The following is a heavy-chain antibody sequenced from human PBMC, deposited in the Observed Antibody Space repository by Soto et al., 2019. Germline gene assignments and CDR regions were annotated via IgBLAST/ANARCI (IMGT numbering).Heavy chain of an antibody. Sequence: QVQLQESGPGLVKPSQTLSLTCTVSGGSIKNSGYYWSWIRQHPEKGLEWIGYISYSGSTDYAPSLKSGVTMSVDTSKNQFFLNLTSVTAADTAVYYCGRDAVTKRDFYYYGMDVWGRGTTVTVSS. CDR1: GGSIKNSGYY. CDR3: GRDAVTKRDFYYYGMDV. D-gene: IGHD4-4*01. V-gene: IGHV4-31*03. CDR2: ISYSGST. J-gene: IGHJ6*02.